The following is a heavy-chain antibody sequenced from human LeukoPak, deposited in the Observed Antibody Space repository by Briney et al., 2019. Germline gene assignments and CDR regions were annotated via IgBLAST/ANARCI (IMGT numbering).Heavy chain of an antibody. CDR1: GITLSNYG. D-gene: IGHD3-10*01. V-gene: IGHV3-23*01. Sequence: GGSLRLSCVVSGITLSNYGMSWVRQAPGKGLEWVSGISERGGSTNYADSVKGRFIISRDTSKNTVYLQMNSLRVEDTAVYFCAKRGIVIRAVIIIGFHKEAYYYDYWGQGILVTVSS. CDR2: ISERGGST. J-gene: IGHJ4*02. CDR3: AKRGIVIRAVIIIGFHKEAYYYDY.